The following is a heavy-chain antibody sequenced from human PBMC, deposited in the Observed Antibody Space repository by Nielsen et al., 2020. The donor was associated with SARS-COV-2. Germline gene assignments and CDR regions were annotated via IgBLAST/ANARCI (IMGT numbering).Heavy chain of an antibody. D-gene: IGHD3-10*01. CDR2: ISAYNGNT. CDR1: GYTFTSYG. CDR3: ARDGITMVRGVIQYYYYYYMDV. Sequence: ASVKVSCKASGYTFTSYGISWVRQPPGQGLEWMGWISAYNGNTNYAQKLQGRVTMTTDTSTSTAYMELRSLRSDDTAVYYCARDGITMVRGVIQYYYYYYMDVWGKGTTVTVSS. V-gene: IGHV1-18*04. J-gene: IGHJ6*03.